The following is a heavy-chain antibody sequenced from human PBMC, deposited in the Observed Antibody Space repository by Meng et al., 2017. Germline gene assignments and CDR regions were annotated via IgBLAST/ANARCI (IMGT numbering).Heavy chain of an antibody. CDR1: GFSLTTRGVG. D-gene: IGHD6-13*01. V-gene: IGHV2-5*02. J-gene: IGHJ5*02. Sequence: ITLKESGPTLVKPPQTLTLTCTFSGFSLTTRGVGVGWIRQPPGKALECLALIYWDNDKRYNPSLKNRLTITKDASRNQVVLTMTNMDPVDTATYFCAHRLAYSTNYNVGWFDPWGQGTLVTVSS. CDR2: IYWDNDK. CDR3: AHRLAYSTNYNVGWFDP.